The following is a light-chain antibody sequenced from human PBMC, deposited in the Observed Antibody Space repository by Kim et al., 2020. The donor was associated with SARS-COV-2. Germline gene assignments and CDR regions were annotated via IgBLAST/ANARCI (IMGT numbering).Light chain of an antibody. CDR2: YDS. CDR3: QVWDSSSDHWV. J-gene: IGLJ3*02. CDR1: NIGSKS. V-gene: IGLV3-21*04. Sequence: SYELTQPPSVSVAPGKTAWITCGGNNIGSKSVHWYQQKPGQAPVLVIYYDSDRPSGIPERFSGSNSGNTATLTISRVESRDEADYSCQVWDSSSDHWVFGGGTQLTVL.